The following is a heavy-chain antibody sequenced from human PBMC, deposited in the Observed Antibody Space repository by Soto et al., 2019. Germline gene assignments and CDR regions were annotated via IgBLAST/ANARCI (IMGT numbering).Heavy chain of an antibody. Sequence: ASVKVSCKASGYTFTSYDINWVRQATGQGLEWMGWMNPNSGNTGYAQKFQGRVTMTRNTSTSTAYMELSSLRSEDTAVYYCARYGVGGVVVIAISLVWAFDIWGQGTMVTVSS. J-gene: IGHJ3*02. D-gene: IGHD2-21*01. CDR1: GYTFTSYD. CDR3: ARYGVGGVVVIAISLVWAFDI. V-gene: IGHV1-8*01. CDR2: MNPNSGNT.